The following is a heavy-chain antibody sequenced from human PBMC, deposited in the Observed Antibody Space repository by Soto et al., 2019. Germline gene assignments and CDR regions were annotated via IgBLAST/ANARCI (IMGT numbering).Heavy chain of an antibody. J-gene: IGHJ6*02. CDR1: GGSISSCY. CDR2: IYYSGST. D-gene: IGHD3-22*01. Sequence: PSETLSLTCTVSGGSISSCYWSWIRQPPRKGLEWIGYIYYSGSTNYNPSLKSRVTISVDTSKNQFSLKLSSVTAADTAVYYCARGPDSSGYYYRPMPPYYYYGMDVWGQGTTVTVSS. CDR3: ARGPDSSGYYYRPMPPYYYYGMDV. V-gene: IGHV4-59*01.